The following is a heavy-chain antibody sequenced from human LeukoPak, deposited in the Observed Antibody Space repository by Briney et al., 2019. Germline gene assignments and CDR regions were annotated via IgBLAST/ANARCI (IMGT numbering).Heavy chain of an antibody. CDR1: GRTFSSYA. J-gene: IGHJ4*02. CDR3: ARSGYSYDYFDY. Sequence: GASVKVSCKASGRTFSSYAISWVRQAPGQGLEWMGGIIPIFGTGNYAQQCQGRVTITTDESTSTAYMELSSLRSEDTAVYYCARSGYSYDYFDYWGQGTLVTVSS. D-gene: IGHD5-18*01. V-gene: IGHV1-69*05. CDR2: IIPIFGTG.